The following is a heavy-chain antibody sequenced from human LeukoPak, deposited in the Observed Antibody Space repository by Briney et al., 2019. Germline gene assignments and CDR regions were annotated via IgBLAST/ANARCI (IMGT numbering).Heavy chain of an antibody. CDR3: ARDWSPRSPFNYVDTAMAYYFDY. CDR1: GYSISSGYY. Sequence: PSETLSLTCTVSGYSISSGYYWGWIRQPPGKGLEWIGSIYHSGSTYYNPSLKSRVTISVDTSKNQFSLKLSSVTAADTAVYYCARDWSPRSPFNYVDTAMAYYFDYWGQGTLVTVSS. J-gene: IGHJ4*02. CDR2: IYHSGST. D-gene: IGHD5-18*01. V-gene: IGHV4-38-2*02.